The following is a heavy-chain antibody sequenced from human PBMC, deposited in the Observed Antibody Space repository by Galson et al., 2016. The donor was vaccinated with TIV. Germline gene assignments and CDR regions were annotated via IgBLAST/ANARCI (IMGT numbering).Heavy chain of an antibody. D-gene: IGHD3-10*01. CDR2: ISYDGTNR. CDR1: GFTFSTYA. Sequence: SLRLSCAASGFTFSTYAMYWVRQSQSKGLEWVAFISYDGTNRYYADSVKGRFTVPRDSSKNTLYLQLNILRPEDTAVYYCARVTMIRGTLDYWGQGTLVTVSS. V-gene: IGHV3-30*04. CDR3: ARVTMIRGTLDY. J-gene: IGHJ4*02.